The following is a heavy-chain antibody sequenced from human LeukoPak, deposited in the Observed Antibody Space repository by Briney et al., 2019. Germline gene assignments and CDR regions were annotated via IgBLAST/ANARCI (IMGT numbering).Heavy chain of an antibody. Sequence: GGSLTLSCAASGFTFSNTYMTWVPQAPGKGLEWVANLKQDGSEKYYVDSVKGRFTISRDNAKDSLYLQMNSLRAEDTAVYYCASFSSSWTREFDYCGEGALLTVSS. J-gene: IGHJ4*02. V-gene: IGHV3-7*02. CDR1: GFTFSNTY. CDR3: ASFSSSWTREFDY. D-gene: IGHD6-13*01. CDR2: LKQDGSEK.